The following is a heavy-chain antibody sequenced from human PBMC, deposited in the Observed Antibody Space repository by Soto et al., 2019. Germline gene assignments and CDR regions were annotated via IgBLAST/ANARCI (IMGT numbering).Heavy chain of an antibody. V-gene: IGHV3-21*06. CDR2: ISSHGRDI. J-gene: IGHJ4*02. CDR1: GFTFTSDS. Sequence: GGSLRLSCEASGFTFTSDSMTWVRQAPGKGLEWVSSISSHGRDIFYADSVKGRFTISRDNAKDSLHLQMNSLTGEDSAVYYCARGAALAGKLDLWGQGTLVTVSS. D-gene: IGHD6-19*01. CDR3: ARGAALAGKLDL.